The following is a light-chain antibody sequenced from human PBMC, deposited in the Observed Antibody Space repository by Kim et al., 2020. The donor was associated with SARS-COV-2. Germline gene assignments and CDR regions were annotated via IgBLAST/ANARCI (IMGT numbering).Light chain of an antibody. CDR2: SDY. V-gene: IGLV1-44*01. CDR1: SSNIGSNT. J-gene: IGLJ1*01. Sequence: QSVLTQPPSASGTPGQRVTISCSGSSSNIGSNTVNWYQQLPGTAPKLLIYSDYQRASGVPDRFSGSRSGTSASLAISGLMSEDEADYYCAVWDESLRGRLFGTGTKVTVL. CDR3: AVWDESLRGRL.